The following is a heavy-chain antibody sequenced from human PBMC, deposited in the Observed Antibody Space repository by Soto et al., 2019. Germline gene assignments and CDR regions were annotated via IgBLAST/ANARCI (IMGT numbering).Heavy chain of an antibody. V-gene: IGHV3-7*05. D-gene: IGHD6-13*01. Sequence: EVHLEESGGDLVQPGGSLRLSCAASGFTLSAYWMTWVRQAPGKGLEWVANINRDGSKKSYLDSVRGRFTISRDNVGNSLYLQMDGLRADDTALYYCARDVSPGSSSLYLDAFDIWGLGTMVTVSS. CDR2: INRDGSKK. CDR1: GFTLSAYW. J-gene: IGHJ3*02. CDR3: ARDVSPGSSSLYLDAFDI.